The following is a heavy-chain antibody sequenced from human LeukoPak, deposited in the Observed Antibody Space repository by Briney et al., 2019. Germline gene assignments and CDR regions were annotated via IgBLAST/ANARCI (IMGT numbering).Heavy chain of an antibody. D-gene: IGHD2-15*01. Sequence: GGPLRLSCAASGFTFSSYAMHWVRQAPGKGLEWVAVISYDGSNKYYADSVKGRFTISRDNSKNTLYLQMNSLRAEDTAVYYCARDRVDYDYYYYMDVWGKGTTVTVSS. CDR1: GFTFSSYA. J-gene: IGHJ6*03. CDR2: ISYDGSNK. V-gene: IGHV3-30*01. CDR3: ARDRVDYDYYYYMDV.